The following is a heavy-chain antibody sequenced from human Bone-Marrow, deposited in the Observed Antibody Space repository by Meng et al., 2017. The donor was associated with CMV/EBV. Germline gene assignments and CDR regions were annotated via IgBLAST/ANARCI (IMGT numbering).Heavy chain of an antibody. V-gene: IGHV3-48*03. CDR1: GFTFSNSD. Sequence: GESLKISCAASGFTFSNSDMNWVRQAPGKGPEWVAHISDSGNTIYYADSVKGRFTISRDNANNSLYLHMNSLRAKDTAIYYCARDPRFFQLWGQGTMVTVSS. CDR3: ARDPRFFQL. J-gene: IGHJ3*01. D-gene: IGHD2-2*01. CDR2: ISDSGNTI.